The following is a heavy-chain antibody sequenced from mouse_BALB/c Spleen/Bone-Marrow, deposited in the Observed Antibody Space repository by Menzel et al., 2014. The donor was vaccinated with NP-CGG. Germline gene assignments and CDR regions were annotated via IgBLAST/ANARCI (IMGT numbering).Heavy chain of an antibody. Sequence: ETGGGIVKPGGSLKLSCAASGFAFSSYDMSWVRQTPEKRLEWVAYISSGGGSTYYADTVKGRFTISRDNAKNTLYLQMSSLKSEDTAMYYCARQILRGFGYWGQGTPVTVSA. J-gene: IGHJ3*02. CDR3: ARQILRGFGY. D-gene: IGHD1-1*01. V-gene: IGHV5-12-1*01. CDR1: GFAFSSYD. CDR2: ISSGGGST.